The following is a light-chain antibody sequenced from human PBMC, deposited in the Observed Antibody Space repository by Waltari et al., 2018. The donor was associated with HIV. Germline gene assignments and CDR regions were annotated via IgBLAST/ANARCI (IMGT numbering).Light chain of an antibody. CDR2: DDN. Sequence: NFMLTQPHSVSESPGKTVTISCTRSSGSLASNYVQWYQQRPGSAPTTVIYDDNQRPSGVPDRFSGSIDSSSNSASLTISGLKTEDEADYYCQSYDSSNVVFGGGTKLTVL. J-gene: IGLJ2*01. CDR3: QSYDSSNVV. V-gene: IGLV6-57*04. CDR1: SGSLASNY.